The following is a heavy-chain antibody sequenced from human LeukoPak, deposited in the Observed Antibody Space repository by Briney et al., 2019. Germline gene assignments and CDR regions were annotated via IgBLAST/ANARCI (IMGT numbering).Heavy chain of an antibody. J-gene: IGHJ6*03. CDR1: GGSISSYY. Sequence: SETLSLTCTVSGGSISSYYWSWIRQPPGKGLEWIGYIYYSGSTNYNPSLKSRVTISVDTSKNQFSLKLSSVTAADTAVYYCARVVGEVRGVHIYYYYMDVGGKGTTVTIPS. V-gene: IGHV4-59*01. D-gene: IGHD3-10*01. CDR3: ARVVGEVRGVHIYYYYMDV. CDR2: IYYSGST.